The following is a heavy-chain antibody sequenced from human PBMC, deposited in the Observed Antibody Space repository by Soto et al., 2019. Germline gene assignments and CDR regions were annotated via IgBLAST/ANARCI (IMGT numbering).Heavy chain of an antibody. J-gene: IGHJ6*02. Sequence: SETLSLTCTVSGGSISSYYWSWIRQPPVKGLEWIGYIYYSGSTNYNPSLKSRVTISVDTSKNQFSLKLSSVTAADTAVYYCARSAWVAGPLSDYGMDVWGQGTTVTDS. V-gene: IGHV4-59*01. CDR2: IYYSGST. CDR3: ARSAWVAGPLSDYGMDV. CDR1: GGSISSYY. D-gene: IGHD2-2*01.